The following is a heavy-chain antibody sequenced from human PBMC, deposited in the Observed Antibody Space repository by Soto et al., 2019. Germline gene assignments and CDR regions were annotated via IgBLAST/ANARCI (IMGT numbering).Heavy chain of an antibody. CDR1: GFTFSSYG. CDR3: AREPYDYWSAYYCYYGYGMDV. CDR2: IWYDGSNK. Sequence: GGSLRLSCAASGFTFSSYGMHWVHQVPGKGLEWVAVIWYDGSNKYYADSVKGRFTISRDNSKNTLYLQMNSLRAEDTAVYYCAREPYDYWSAYYCYYGYGMDVWGQGTTVTVSS. D-gene: IGHD3-3*01. J-gene: IGHJ6*02. V-gene: IGHV3-33*01.